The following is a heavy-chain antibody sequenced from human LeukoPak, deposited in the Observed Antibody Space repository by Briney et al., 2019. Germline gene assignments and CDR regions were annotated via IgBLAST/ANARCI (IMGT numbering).Heavy chain of an antibody. CDR1: GGSISSYY. Sequence: SETLSLTCSVSGGSISSYYWSWIRQPPGKGLEWIGYIYYSGSTNYNPSLKSRVTISVDTSKNQFSLKLSSVTAADTAVYYCARLGGSGYYNWFDPWGQGTLVTVSS. V-gene: IGHV4-59*08. D-gene: IGHD3-10*01. CDR2: IYYSGST. J-gene: IGHJ5*02. CDR3: ARLGGSGYYNWFDP.